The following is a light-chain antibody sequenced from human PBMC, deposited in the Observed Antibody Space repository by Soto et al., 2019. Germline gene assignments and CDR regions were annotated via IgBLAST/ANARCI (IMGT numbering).Light chain of an antibody. V-gene: IGLV2-23*01. J-gene: IGLJ1*01. CDR2: ETS. CDR3: FSFTSTNNNV. Sequence: QSVLTHPASVSWSPGHSVTISCTGTSSDFGSYKFVSWYQHHPGKVPKVIIYETSKRPSGVSDRFSGSKSGNTASLTISGLQAEEEADYYCFSFTSTNNNVFGSGTKVTVL. CDR1: SSDFGSYKF.